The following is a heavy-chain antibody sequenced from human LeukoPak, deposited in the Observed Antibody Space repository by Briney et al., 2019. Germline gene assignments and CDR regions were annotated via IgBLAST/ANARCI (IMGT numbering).Heavy chain of an antibody. Sequence: PGGSLRLSCAASAFTFSSYWMSWVRQAPGKGLEWVANIKQDGSEKNYVDSVKGRFTISRDNAKNSLFLQMNSLRAEDTAVYYCATDSRIVGATGASDIWGQGTMVTVSS. CDR2: IKQDGSEK. V-gene: IGHV3-7*01. J-gene: IGHJ3*02. CDR1: AFTFSSYW. D-gene: IGHD1-26*01. CDR3: ATDSRIVGATGASDI.